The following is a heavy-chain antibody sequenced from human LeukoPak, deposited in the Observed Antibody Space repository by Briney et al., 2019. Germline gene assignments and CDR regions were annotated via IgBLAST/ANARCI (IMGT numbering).Heavy chain of an antibody. CDR3: ARDLRGYGDYVYMDV. CDR1: AFSLSTYT. D-gene: IGHD4-17*01. CDR2: ISSSRNQI. V-gene: IGHV3-21*01. Sequence: PGGSLRLSCAASAFSLSTYTMNWVRQAPGKGLEWVSSISSSRNQIYHADSVKGRLTISRDNAKNSLYLQMNSLRAEDTAVYYCARDLRGYGDYVYMDVWGQGTTVTVSS. J-gene: IGHJ6*02.